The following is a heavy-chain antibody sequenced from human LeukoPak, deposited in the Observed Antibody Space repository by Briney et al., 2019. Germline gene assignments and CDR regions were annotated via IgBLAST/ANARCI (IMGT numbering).Heavy chain of an antibody. CDR3: ASSTRGVHEYSYGGYFDY. J-gene: IGHJ4*02. V-gene: IGHV1-69*05. Sequence: SVKVSCKASGGTFSSYAISWVRQAPGRGLEWMGGIIPIFGTANYAQKFQGRVTITTDESTSTAYMELSSLRSEDTAVYYCASSTRGVHEYSYGGYFDYWGQGTLVTVSS. CDR1: GGTFSSYA. CDR2: IIPIFGTA. D-gene: IGHD5-18*01.